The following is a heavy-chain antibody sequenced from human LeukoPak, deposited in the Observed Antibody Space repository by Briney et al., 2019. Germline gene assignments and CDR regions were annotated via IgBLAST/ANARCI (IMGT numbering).Heavy chain of an antibody. CDR3: ARSFLSIAARSFDY. CDR1: GFTFSSYA. CDR2: ISYDGSNK. D-gene: IGHD6-6*01. V-gene: IGHV3-30-3*01. Sequence: GRSLRLSCAASGFTFSSYAMHWVRQAPGKGLEWVAVISYDGSNKYYADSVKGRFTISRDNSKNTLYLQMNSLRAEDTAVYYCARSFLSIAARSFDYWGQGTLVTVSS. J-gene: IGHJ4*02.